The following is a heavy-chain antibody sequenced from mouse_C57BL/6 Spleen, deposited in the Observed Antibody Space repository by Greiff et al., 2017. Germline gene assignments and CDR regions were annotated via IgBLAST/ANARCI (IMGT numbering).Heavy chain of an antibody. CDR3: ARAGDDDYYAMDY. CDR1: GYTFTDHT. CDR2: IYPRVGCT. Sequence: QVQLQQSDAELVKPGASVKISCKVSGYTFTDHTIHWIKQRPEPGLEWIGYIYPRVGCTKYNEKFKGKATLTADKSSSTAYMQLISLTSEDSSVDFCARAGDDDYYAMDYWGQGTSVTVSS. J-gene: IGHJ4*01. V-gene: IGHV1-78*01.